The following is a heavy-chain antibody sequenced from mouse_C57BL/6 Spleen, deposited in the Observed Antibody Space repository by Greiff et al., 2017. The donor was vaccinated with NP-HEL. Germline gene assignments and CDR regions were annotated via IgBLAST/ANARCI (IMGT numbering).Heavy chain of an antibody. CDR1: GFNIKDDY. CDR3: TTGTAQATPMDY. D-gene: IGHD3-2*02. J-gene: IGHJ4*01. CDR2: IDPENGDT. V-gene: IGHV14-4*01. Sequence: EVQLQQSGAELVRPGASVKLSCTASGFNIKDDYMHWVKQRPEQGLEWIGWIDPENGDTEYASKVPGKATISADTSSNTAYLQLSSLTSEDTAVYYCTTGTAQATPMDYWGQGTSVTVSS.